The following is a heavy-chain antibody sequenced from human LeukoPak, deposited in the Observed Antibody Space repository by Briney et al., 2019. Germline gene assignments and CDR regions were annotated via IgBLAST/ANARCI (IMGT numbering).Heavy chain of an antibody. V-gene: IGHV3-9*01. Sequence: GRSLRLSCAAAGFTFDDYAMHWVRQAPGKGLEWVSGISWISGSIGYADSVKGRFTISRDNAKNSLYLQMNSLRAEDTALYYCANALLGTFDYWGQGTLVTVSS. J-gene: IGHJ4*02. CDR1: GFTFDDYA. CDR2: ISWISGSI. CDR3: ANALLGTFDY. D-gene: IGHD1-1*01.